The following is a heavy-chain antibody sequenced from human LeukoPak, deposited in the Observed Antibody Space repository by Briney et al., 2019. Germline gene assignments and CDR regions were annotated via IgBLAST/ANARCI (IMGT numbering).Heavy chain of an antibody. D-gene: IGHD3-10*01. CDR2: ISYDGSNK. CDR3: ARDDTNRYYYGSGLPQGMDV. Sequence: GGSLRLSCAASGFTFSSYGMHWVRQAPGKGLEWVEVISYDGSNKYYADSVKGRFTISRDNSKNTLYLQMNSLRAEDTAVYYCARDDTNRYYYGSGLPQGMDVWGQGTTVTVSS. CDR1: GFTFSSYG. V-gene: IGHV3-30*03. J-gene: IGHJ6*02.